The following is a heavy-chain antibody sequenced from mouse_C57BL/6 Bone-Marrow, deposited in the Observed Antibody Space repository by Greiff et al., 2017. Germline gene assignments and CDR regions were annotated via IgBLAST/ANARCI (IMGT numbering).Heavy chain of an antibody. J-gene: IGHJ2*01. V-gene: IGHV1-81*01. CDR2: IYPRSGNT. CDR1: GYTFTSYG. Sequence: VKLMESGAELARPGASVKLSCKASGYTFTSYGISWVKQRTGQGLEWIGEIYPRSGNTYYNEKFKGKATLTEDKSSSTAYLELRSLTSEDSAVYFCSRPLYYFDYWGQGTTLTVSS. CDR3: SRPLYYFDY.